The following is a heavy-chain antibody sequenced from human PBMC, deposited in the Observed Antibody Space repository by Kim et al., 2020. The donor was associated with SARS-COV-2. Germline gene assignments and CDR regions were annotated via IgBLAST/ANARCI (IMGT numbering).Heavy chain of an antibody. CDR1: GGSVSSGSYY. D-gene: IGHD3-9*01. V-gene: IGHV4-61*01. Sequence: SETLSLTCTVSGGSVSSGSYYWSWIRQPPGKGLEWIGYIYYSGSTNYNPSLKSRVTISVDTSKNQFSLKLSSVTAADTAVYYCARVDYDILTGVGPFDYWGQGTLVTVSS. CDR3: ARVDYDILTGVGPFDY. CDR2: IYYSGST. J-gene: IGHJ4*02.